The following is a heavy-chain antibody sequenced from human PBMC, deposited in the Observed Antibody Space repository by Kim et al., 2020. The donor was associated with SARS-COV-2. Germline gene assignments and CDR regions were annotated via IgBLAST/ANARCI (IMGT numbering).Heavy chain of an antibody. Sequence: GGSLRLSCAASGFTFSSYAMHWVRQAPGKGLEWVAVISYDGSNKYYADSVKGRFTISRDNSKNTLYLQMNSLRAEDTAVYYCARDRGQYSGYPTYYYYGMDVWGQGTTVTVSS. J-gene: IGHJ6*02. V-gene: IGHV3-30*04. D-gene: IGHD5-12*01. CDR2: ISYDGSNK. CDR3: ARDRGQYSGYPTYYYYGMDV. CDR1: GFTFSSYA.